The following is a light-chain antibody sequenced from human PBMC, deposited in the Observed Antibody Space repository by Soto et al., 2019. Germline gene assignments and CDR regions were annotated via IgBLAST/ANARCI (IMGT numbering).Light chain of an antibody. J-gene: IGKJ2*01. V-gene: IGKV1-5*03. CDR2: EAS. CDR3: QQYHSSPYT. CDR1: QSIDSW. Sequence: DIQMTQSPSTLSASVGDRVTITCRASQSIDSWLAWYQQKPGKAPNLLIYEASAVQSVVASRFSGSGSGTEFSLTISRLQPDDVATYYCQQYHSSPYTFGQGTRLEIK.